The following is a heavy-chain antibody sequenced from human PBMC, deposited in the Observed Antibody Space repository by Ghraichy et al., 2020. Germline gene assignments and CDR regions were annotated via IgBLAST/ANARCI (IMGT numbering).Heavy chain of an antibody. CDR1: GGSFSGYY. D-gene: IGHD2-8*01. V-gene: IGHV4-34*01. Sequence: SETLSLTCGVYGGSFSGYYWSWIRQSPGKGLEWIGEINHSGSTKDNPSLKSRVTISVDTSKNQFSLKLSSVTAADTAVYYCVRAKIVLMVYAINHRGGMDVWGQGTTITVSS. J-gene: IGHJ6*02. CDR2: INHSGST. CDR3: VRAKIVLMVYAINHRGGMDV.